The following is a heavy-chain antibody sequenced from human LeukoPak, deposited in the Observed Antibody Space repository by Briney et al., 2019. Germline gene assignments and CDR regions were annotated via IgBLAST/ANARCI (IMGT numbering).Heavy chain of an antibody. CDR1: GFTFSSHA. V-gene: IGHV3-23*01. D-gene: IGHD1-26*01. Sequence: GGSLRLSCAASGFTFSSHAMSWVRQAPGKGLEWVSGVSGSGSTTYYADSVKGRFTISRDNSKNTLYLQMHSLRAEDTALYYCVREDLGVDYWGQGTLVTVSS. CDR2: VSGSGSTT. CDR3: VREDLGVDY. J-gene: IGHJ4*02.